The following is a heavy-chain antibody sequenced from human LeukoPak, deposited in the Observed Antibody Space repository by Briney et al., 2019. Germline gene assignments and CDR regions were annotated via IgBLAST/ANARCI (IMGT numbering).Heavy chain of an antibody. J-gene: IGHJ4*02. D-gene: IGHD3-10*01. CDR3: AKDHTIQSFDY. Sequence: ASEKVSCKASGYTFIGYYMHWVRQAPGQGLEWMGWINPNSGGTNYAQKFQGRVTMTRDRSISTAYMELSRLRSDDTAVYYCAKDHTIQSFDYWGQGTLVTVSS. V-gene: IGHV1-2*02. CDR2: INPNSGGT. CDR1: GYTFIGYY.